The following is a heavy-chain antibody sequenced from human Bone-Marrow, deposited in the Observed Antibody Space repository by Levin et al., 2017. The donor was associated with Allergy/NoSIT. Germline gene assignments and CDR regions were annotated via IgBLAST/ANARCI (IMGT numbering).Heavy chain of an antibody. CDR1: GGSISSYY. CDR3: ARDLPGYSGYDSDISLAFDI. D-gene: IGHD5-12*01. J-gene: IGHJ3*02. V-gene: IGHV4-59*01. Sequence: MSSETLSLTCTVSGGSISSYYWSWIRQPPGKGLEWIGYIYYSGSTNYNPSLKSRVTISVDTSKNQFSLKLSSVTAADTAVYYCARDLPGYSGYDSDISLAFDIWGQGTMVTVSS. CDR2: IYYSGST.